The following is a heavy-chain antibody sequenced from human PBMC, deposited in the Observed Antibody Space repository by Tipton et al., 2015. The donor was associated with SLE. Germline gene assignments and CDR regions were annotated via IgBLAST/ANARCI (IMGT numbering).Heavy chain of an antibody. Sequence: GSLRLSCAASGFTFTSFAMNWVRQAPGKGLEWVSSISGSGGGRYYADSVKGRFTISRDTSKNTLYLQMNSLRVDDTAVYYCATGDLVYYYQGMDVWGQGTTVTVSS. D-gene: IGHD2-21*01. CDR3: ATGDLVYYYQGMDV. V-gene: IGHV3-23*01. CDR1: GFTFTSFA. CDR2: ISGSGGGR. J-gene: IGHJ6*02.